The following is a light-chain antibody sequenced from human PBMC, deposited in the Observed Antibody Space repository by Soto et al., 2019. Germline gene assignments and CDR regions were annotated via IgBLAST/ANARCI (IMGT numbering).Light chain of an antibody. CDR2: DRS. CDR3: QQLDSCLWLT. CDR1: QGSSQY. J-gene: IGKJ4*01. Sequence: DIQLTQAPSFLSASVGHRVTITCRASQGSSQYFAWYQQMPGKAATLLLYDRSTLQSGIPPRFRRSGSGSEYTLTIASLQPGDFAPYYCQQLDSCLWLTFGGGTKVQI. V-gene: IGKV1-9*01.